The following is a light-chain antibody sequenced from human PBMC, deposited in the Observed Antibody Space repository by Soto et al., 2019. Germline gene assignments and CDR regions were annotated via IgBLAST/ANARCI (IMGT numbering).Light chain of an antibody. Sequence: EVVLTQSPGTLSLSPWGRATLSCRASQSVSRRLAWYQQRPGQSPRLLISGASMRASGVPVRFIGSGSGTDFTLTITRLEPEDFAVYYCQQYGGSPITFGLGTRLEIK. V-gene: IGKV3-20*01. CDR3: QQYGGSPIT. CDR1: QSVSRR. CDR2: GAS. J-gene: IGKJ5*01.